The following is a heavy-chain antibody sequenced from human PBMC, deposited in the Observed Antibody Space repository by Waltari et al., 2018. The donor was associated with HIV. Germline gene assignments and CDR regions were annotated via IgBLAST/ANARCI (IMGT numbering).Heavy chain of an antibody. Sequence: VYLVESGGGLVKPGGSLKLSCEGSGFGFRDYTMNRVRQAPGKGLEWVSSVSQKGDYVYYTDAMKGRLSITRDNSKNLMFLEMTRLRPEDSATYFCTTLADTTMGRDWYFDLWGRGVWVIVST. CDR1: GFGFRDYT. CDR3: TTLADTTMGRDWYFDL. CDR2: VSQKGDYV. V-gene: IGHV3-21*04. D-gene: IGHD3-10*01. J-gene: IGHJ2*01.